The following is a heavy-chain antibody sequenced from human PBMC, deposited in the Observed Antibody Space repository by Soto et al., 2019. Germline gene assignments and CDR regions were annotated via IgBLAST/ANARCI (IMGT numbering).Heavy chain of an antibody. CDR3: AKYYYDSSGIHPIFDY. Sequence: EVQLLESGGGLVQPGGSLRLSCAASGFTFSTYAMSWVRQAPGNGLEWVSAISGSGDSTYYADSVKGRFTISRDNSKNTLYLQMNSLRAEDTAVYYCAKYYYDSSGIHPIFDYWGQGTLVTVSS. J-gene: IGHJ4*02. V-gene: IGHV3-23*01. D-gene: IGHD3-22*01. CDR1: GFTFSTYA. CDR2: ISGSGDST.